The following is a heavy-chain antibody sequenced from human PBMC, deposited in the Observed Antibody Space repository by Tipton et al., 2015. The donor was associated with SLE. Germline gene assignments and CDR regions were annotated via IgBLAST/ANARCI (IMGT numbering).Heavy chain of an antibody. Sequence: SLRLSCAASGFTFSSYDMHWVRQAPGKGLEWVAVIWYDGSNKYYADSVKGRFTISRDNSKNTLYLQMNSLRAEDTAVYYCARDSGGAAAGFPFDYWGQGTLVTVSS. CDR2: IWYDGSNK. V-gene: IGHV3-33*08. CDR3: ARDSGGAAAGFPFDY. J-gene: IGHJ4*02. D-gene: IGHD6-13*01. CDR1: GFTFSSYD.